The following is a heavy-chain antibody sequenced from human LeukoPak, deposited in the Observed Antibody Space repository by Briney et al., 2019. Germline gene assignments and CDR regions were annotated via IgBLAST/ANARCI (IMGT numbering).Heavy chain of an antibody. CDR2: ISSSSSYI. CDR1: GFTFSSYT. Sequence: PGGSLRLSCAASGFTFSSYTMNWVRQAPGKGLDWVSAISSSSSYIYYADSGKGRFTISRDNEKKSLYLQMKSLRAEDTAVYYCERDLGGYGDYGTNFDYWGQGTLVTVSS. J-gene: IGHJ4*02. V-gene: IGHV3-21*01. D-gene: IGHD4-17*01. CDR3: ERDLGGYGDYGTNFDY.